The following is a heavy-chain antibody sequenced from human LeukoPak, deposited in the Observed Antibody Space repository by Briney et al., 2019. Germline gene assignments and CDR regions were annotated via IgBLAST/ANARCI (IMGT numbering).Heavy chain of an antibody. CDR1: GGSIISYY. J-gene: IGHJ5*02. Sequence: PSETLSLTCTVSGGSIISYYWTWIRQPPGKGLEWIGYIYYSGSTNYNPSLKSRVTISVDTYKNQFSLKLSSVTAADTAVYYCARHAATGTTSSLRFDPWGQGTLVTVSS. V-gene: IGHV4-59*08. CDR3: ARHAATGTTSSLRFDP. CDR2: IYYSGST. D-gene: IGHD4-17*01.